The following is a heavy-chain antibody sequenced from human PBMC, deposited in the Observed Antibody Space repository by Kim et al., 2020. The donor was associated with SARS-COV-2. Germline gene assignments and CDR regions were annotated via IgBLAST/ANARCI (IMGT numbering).Heavy chain of an antibody. CDR3: AGTIYSNYVLRPNDAFDI. CDR1: GFTFSDYY. CDR2: ISSSGSTI. V-gene: IGHV3-11*01. J-gene: IGHJ3*02. Sequence: GGSLRLSCAASGFTFSDYYMSWIRQAPGKGLEWVSYISSSGSTIYYADSVKGRFTISRDNAKNSLYLQMNSLRAEDTAVYYCAGTIYSNYVLRPNDAFDIWGQRTMVTVSS. D-gene: IGHD4-4*01.